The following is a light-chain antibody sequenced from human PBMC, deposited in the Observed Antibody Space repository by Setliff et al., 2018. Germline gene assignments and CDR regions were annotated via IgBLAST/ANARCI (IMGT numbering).Light chain of an antibody. V-gene: IGLV2-14*01. CDR2: DVS. CDR1: SSDVGGYNY. Sequence: QSALTQPASVSGSPGQSITISCTGTSSDVGGYNYVSWYQQHPGKAPKLMIYDVSKRPSGVSNRFSGSKSGNTASLTISGLQAEDEADYYGSSYTSSSTGVFGTGTKVTVL. CDR3: SSYTSSSTGV. J-gene: IGLJ1*01.